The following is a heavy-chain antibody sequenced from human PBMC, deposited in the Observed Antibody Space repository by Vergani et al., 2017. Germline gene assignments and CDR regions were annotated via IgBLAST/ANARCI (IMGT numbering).Heavy chain of an antibody. CDR3: ARAGIVVVVAATPHWYFDL. CDR1: GFTVSSNY. J-gene: IGHJ2*01. CDR2: ISSSSSYI. V-gene: IGHV3-21*01. Sequence: EVQLVETGGGLIQPGGSLRLSCAASGFTVSSNYMSWVRQAPGKGLEWVSSISSSSSYIYYADSVKGRFTISRDNAKNSLYLQMNSLRAEDTAVYYCARAGIVVVVAATPHWYFDLWGRGTLVTVSS. D-gene: IGHD2-15*01.